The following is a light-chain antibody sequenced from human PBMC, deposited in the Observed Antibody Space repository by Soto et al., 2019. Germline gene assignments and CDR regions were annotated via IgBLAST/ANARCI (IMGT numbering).Light chain of an antibody. CDR3: QLHSRDSPWT. CDR1: QNINAW. CDR2: DAS. Sequence: DIHMTQSPSSLSVSVGDRVTITCRTSQNINAWLAWYQQRPGQAPKLLIYDASTVQSGVPSRFSGSGSGTELTLTISSLQPDDSATYYCQLHSRDSPWTFGQGTKVEIK. J-gene: IGKJ1*01. V-gene: IGKV1-5*01.